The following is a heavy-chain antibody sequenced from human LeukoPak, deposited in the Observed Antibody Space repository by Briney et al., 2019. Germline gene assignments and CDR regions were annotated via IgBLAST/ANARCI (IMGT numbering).Heavy chain of an antibody. CDR3: ARPGSSGYYDY. V-gene: IGHV4-4*07. Sequence: SETLSLTCSVSGDSISYFYWSWIRQAAGKGLEWIGRMSSSGNNDYNASLKSRVTMSVDTSKNQFSLKLSSVTAADTAVYYCARPGSSGYYDYWGQGTLVTVSS. CDR2: MSSSGNN. D-gene: IGHD3-22*01. CDR1: GDSISYFY. J-gene: IGHJ4*02.